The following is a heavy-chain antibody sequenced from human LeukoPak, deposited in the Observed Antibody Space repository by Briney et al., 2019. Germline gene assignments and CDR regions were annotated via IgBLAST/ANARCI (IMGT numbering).Heavy chain of an antibody. Sequence: GGSLRLSCAASGFTFSSYSMNWVRQAPGKGLEWVSSISSSSSYIYYADSVKGRFTISRDNAKNSLYLQMNSLRAEDTAVYYCARKDCSGGSCYDAFDIWGLGTMVAVSS. CDR3: ARKDCSGGSCYDAFDI. D-gene: IGHD2-15*01. J-gene: IGHJ3*02. CDR1: GFTFSSYS. CDR2: ISSSSSYI. V-gene: IGHV3-21*01.